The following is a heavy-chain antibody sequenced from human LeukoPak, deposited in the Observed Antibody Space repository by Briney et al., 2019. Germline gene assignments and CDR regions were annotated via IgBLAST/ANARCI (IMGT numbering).Heavy chain of an antibody. V-gene: IGHV4-30-4*08. CDR3: ARELRYDNSDSGAF. CDR1: GGSISSGDYY. D-gene: IGHD3-22*01. CDR2: IYYSGST. J-gene: IGHJ3*01. Sequence: SQTLSLTCTVSGGSISSGDYYWSWIRQPPGKGLEWIGYIYYSGSTYYNPSLKSRVTISVDTSKNQFSLKLSSVTAADTAVYYCARELRYDNSDSGAFWGQGTVVTVSS.